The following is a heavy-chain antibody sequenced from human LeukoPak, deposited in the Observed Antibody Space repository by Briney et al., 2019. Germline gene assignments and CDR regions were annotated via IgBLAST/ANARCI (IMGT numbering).Heavy chain of an antibody. D-gene: IGHD4-11*01. CDR3: ARRGNYEHSYGMAV. J-gene: IGHJ6*02. Sequence: SETLSLTCTVSGGSISSYYGSWIRQPPGKGLEWIVYIYYSGSTNYNPSLKSRVTISVDTSKIQFSLKLCSVTAADTAVYYCARRGNYEHSYGMAVWGQGTTVTVPS. CDR2: IYYSGST. V-gene: IGHV4-59*08. CDR1: GGSISSYY.